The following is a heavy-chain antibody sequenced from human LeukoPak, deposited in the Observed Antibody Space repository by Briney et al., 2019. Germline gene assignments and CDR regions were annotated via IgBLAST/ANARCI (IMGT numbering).Heavy chain of an antibody. Sequence: PGGSLRLSCAASGFTFSDYYMSWIRQAPGTGLEWVSYISSSGSTIFYADSVKGRFTISRDNARNSLFLQMSSLRDDDTAVYYCARDSFDSGSSPSDFWGQGTLVTVSS. D-gene: IGHD3-9*01. V-gene: IGHV3-11*04. CDR3: ARDSFDSGSSPSDF. CDR2: ISSSGSTI. CDR1: GFTFSDYY. J-gene: IGHJ4*02.